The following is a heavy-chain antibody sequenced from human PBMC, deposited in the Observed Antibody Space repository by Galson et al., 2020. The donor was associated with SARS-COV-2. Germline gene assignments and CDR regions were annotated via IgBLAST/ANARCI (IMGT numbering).Heavy chain of an antibody. D-gene: IGHD3-10*01. CDR2: FDPEDGET. J-gene: IGHJ4*02. CDR3: ATEMAYYGSGSPSY. V-gene: IGHV1-24*01. Sequence: ASVKVSCQVSGYTLTELSMHWVRQAPGKGLEWMGGFDPEDGETIYAQKFQGRVTMTEDTSTDTAYMELSSLRSEDTAVYYCATEMAYYGSGSPSYWCQGTLVTVSS. CDR1: GYTLTELS.